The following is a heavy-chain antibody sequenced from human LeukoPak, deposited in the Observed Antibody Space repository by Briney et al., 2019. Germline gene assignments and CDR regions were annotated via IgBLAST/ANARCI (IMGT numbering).Heavy chain of an antibody. CDR2: ISGSGGST. J-gene: IGHJ6*02. Sequence: GGSLRLSCAASGFMFSSYAMSWVRQAPGKGLEWVSAISGSGGSTYYADSVKGRFTISRDNSKNTLYLQMNSLRAEDTAVYYCAKHMVRGVNSYYYGMDVWGQGTTVTVSS. V-gene: IGHV3-23*01. D-gene: IGHD3-10*01. CDR1: GFMFSSYA. CDR3: AKHMVRGVNSYYYGMDV.